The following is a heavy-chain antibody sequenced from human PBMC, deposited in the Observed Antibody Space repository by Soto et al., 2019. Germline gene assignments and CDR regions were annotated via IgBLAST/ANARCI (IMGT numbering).Heavy chain of an antibody. Sequence: SVKVSCKASGGTFSSYATSWVRQAPGQGLEWMGGIIPIFGTANYAQKFQGRVTITADKSTSTAYMELSSLRSEDTAVYYCASRLPAANYYYGMDVWGQGTTVTVSS. V-gene: IGHV1-69*06. J-gene: IGHJ6*02. CDR2: IIPIFGTA. CDR3: ASRLPAANYYYGMDV. D-gene: IGHD2-2*01. CDR1: GGTFSSYA.